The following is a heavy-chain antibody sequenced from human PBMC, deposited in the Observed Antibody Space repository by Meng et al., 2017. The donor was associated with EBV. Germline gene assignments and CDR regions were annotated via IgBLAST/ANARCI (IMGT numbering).Heavy chain of an antibody. D-gene: IGHD3-10*01. Sequence: QVPLQLSGAEVKNPGSSVKVSVRTSGGTFRSDAVSWVRQAPGQGLGWMGGLIPMSGAPHYAQKFQDRVTIIADESTSTHSMELNNLRFEDTAMYYCASESGRGFTPDYWGQGTLVTVPS. CDR3: ASESGRGFTPDY. J-gene: IGHJ4*02. CDR2: LIPMSGAP. V-gene: IGHV1-69*01. CDR1: GGTFRSDA.